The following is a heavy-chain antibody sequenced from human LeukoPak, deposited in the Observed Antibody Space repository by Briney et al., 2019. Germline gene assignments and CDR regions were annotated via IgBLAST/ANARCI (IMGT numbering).Heavy chain of an antibody. CDR2: IYYSGST. CDR3: ARQGMKKNFDY. Sequence: SETLSLTCTVSGGSISSYYWSWIRQPPGKGLEWIGYIYYSGSTNYNSSLKSRVTISVDTSKNQFSLKLSSVTAADTAVYYCARQGMKKNFDYWGQGTLVTVSS. V-gene: IGHV4-59*08. J-gene: IGHJ4*02. CDR1: GGSISSYY.